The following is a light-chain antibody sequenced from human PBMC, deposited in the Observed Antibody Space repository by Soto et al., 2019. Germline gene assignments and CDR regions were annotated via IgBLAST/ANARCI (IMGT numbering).Light chain of an antibody. Sequence: QSVLTQSPSASASLGASVKLTCTLSSGHSSYALAWHQQQPEKGPRYLMKLNSDGSHSKGDGIPDRFSGSSSGAERYLTISGLQSEDEADYYCQTWGTGPWVFGGGTKLTVL. CDR3: QTWGTGPWV. CDR2: LNSDGSH. CDR1: SGHSSYA. J-gene: IGLJ3*02. V-gene: IGLV4-69*01.